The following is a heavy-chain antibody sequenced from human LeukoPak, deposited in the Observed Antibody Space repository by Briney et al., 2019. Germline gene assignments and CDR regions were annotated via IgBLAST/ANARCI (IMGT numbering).Heavy chain of an antibody. V-gene: IGHV1-2*02. CDR1: GYTFTDYY. D-gene: IGHD3-10*02. Sequence: ASVKVSCKTSGYTFTDYYLRWVRQAPGQGLEWMGWIKPNSGGINYAQKFQDRVSMTRDTSINTVYMELSSLRSDDTAVYYCAREPRINMSPDAFDFWGQGTMVTVFS. CDR2: IKPNSGGI. J-gene: IGHJ3*01. CDR3: AREPRINMSPDAFDF.